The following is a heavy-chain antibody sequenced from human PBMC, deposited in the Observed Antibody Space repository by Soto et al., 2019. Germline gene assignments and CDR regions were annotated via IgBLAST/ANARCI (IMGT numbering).Heavy chain of an antibody. V-gene: IGHV4-4*02. CDR1: GGSISSSNW. J-gene: IGHJ4*02. CDR3: ARLGYGGNSVDY. Sequence: PSETLSLTCAVSGGSISSSNWWSWVRQPPGKGLEWIGEIYHSGSTNYNPSLRSRVTISVDKSKNQFSLKLSSVTAADTAVYYCARLGYGGNSVDYWGQGTLVTVSS. D-gene: IGHD4-17*01. CDR2: IYHSGST.